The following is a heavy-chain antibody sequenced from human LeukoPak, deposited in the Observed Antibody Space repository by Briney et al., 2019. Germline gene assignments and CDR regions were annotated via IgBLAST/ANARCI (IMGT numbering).Heavy chain of an antibody. V-gene: IGHV1-18*01. CDR2: ISAYNGNT. Sequence: ASVKVSCKASGYTFTSYGISWVRQAPGQGLEWMGWISAYNGNTNYAQKLQGRVTMTTDTSTSTDYMELRSLRSDDTAVYYCARDGAYSGSYPFDYWGQGTLVTVSS. CDR3: ARDGAYSGSYPFDY. D-gene: IGHD1-26*01. CDR1: GYTFTSYG. J-gene: IGHJ4*02.